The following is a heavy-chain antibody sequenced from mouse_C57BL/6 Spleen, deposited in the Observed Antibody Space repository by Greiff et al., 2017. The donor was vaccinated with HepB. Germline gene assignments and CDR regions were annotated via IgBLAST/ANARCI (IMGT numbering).Heavy chain of an antibody. CDR2: INYDGSST. J-gene: IGHJ4*01. CDR3: ARDGSYAMDY. V-gene: IGHV5-16*01. Sequence: EVKLVESEGGLVQPGSSMKLSCTASGFTFSDYYMAWVRQVPEKGLEWVANINYDGSSTYYLDSLKSRFIISRDNAKNILYLQMSSLKSEDTATYYCARDGSYAMDYWGQGTSVTVSS. CDR1: GFTFSDYY. D-gene: IGHD1-1*01.